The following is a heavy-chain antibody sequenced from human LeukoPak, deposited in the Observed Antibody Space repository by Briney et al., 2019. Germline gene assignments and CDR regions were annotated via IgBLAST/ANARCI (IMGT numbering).Heavy chain of an antibody. CDR1: GYTFTSYD. CDR2: MNPNSGNT. D-gene: IGHD1-14*01. Sequence: ASVKVSCKASGYTFTSYDINWVRQATGQGLEWMGWMNPNSGNTGYAQKFQGRVTMTRNTSISTAYMELSSLRSEDTAVYYCARDNREYSTPYYFNSWGRGTLVTVSS. J-gene: IGHJ4*02. V-gene: IGHV1-8*01. CDR3: ARDNREYSTPYYFNS.